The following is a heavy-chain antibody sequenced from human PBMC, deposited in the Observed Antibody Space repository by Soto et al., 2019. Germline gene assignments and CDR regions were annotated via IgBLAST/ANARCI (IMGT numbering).Heavy chain of an antibody. J-gene: IGHJ3*02. CDR3: ARGSGADAFDI. CDR2: IIPVIDTA. Sequence: QVQLVQSGAEVKKPGSSVKVSCKVSGGTFNIRWVRQAPGQGLEWMGGIIPVIDTANYARKFQGRVTITADRATNIVYFEMKSLTIEDTAVYYCARGSGADAFDIWGQGTMVIVSS. D-gene: IGHD7-27*01. V-gene: IGHV1-69*14. CDR1: GGTFN.